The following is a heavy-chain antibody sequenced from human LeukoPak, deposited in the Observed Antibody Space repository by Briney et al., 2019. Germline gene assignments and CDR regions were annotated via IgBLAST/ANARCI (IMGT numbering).Heavy chain of an antibody. J-gene: IGHJ4*02. CDR1: GFTVSSNY. V-gene: IGHV3-53*01. CDR2: LYSGGAT. D-gene: IGHD6-19*01. Sequence: GGSLRLSCAAPGFTVSSNYMSWVRQPAGKGLEWVSVLYSGGATFYADSVKGRFTISRDTSKNTLYLQMNDLRADDTAVYYCTTLKGWYGEGFFDYWGQGTLVTVSS. CDR3: TTLKGWYGEGFFDY.